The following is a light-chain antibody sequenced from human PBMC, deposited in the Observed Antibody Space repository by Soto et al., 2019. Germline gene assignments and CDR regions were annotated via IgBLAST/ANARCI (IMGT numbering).Light chain of an antibody. CDR3: QQSYTTPCT. J-gene: IGKJ2*02. CDR1: QSITTY. Sequence: DIRMTQSPSSLSASVADRVTITCRASQSITTYLNWYQQKPGRAPKLLIYAASNLQSGVPSRFSGSGSGTDFTLTISSLQPEDFATYYCQQSYTTPCTFGQGTKLEIK. CDR2: AAS. V-gene: IGKV1-39*01.